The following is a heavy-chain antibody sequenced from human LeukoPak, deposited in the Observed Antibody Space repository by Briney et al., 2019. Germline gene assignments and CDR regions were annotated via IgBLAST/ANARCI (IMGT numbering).Heavy chain of an antibody. J-gene: IGHJ5*02. Sequence: PSETLSLTCTVSGYSISSGYYWCWSRQPPGKGLEWIGSIYHSGTTHYNPSLKTLVTISVDTSKNQFSLKLSSVTAADTAVYYCARVQGWFDPWGQGTLVTVSS. CDR1: GYSISSGYY. D-gene: IGHD1-1*01. V-gene: IGHV4-38-2*02. CDR2: IYHSGTT. CDR3: ARVQGWFDP.